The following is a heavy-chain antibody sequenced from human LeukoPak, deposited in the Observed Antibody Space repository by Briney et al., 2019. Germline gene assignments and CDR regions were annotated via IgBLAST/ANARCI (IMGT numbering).Heavy chain of an antibody. J-gene: IGHJ4*02. Sequence: PGGSLRLSCAASGFTVSSNYMSWVRQAPGKGLEWVSVIYSGGSTYYAYFVKGRFTISRDNSKNTLYLQMNSLRAEDTAVYYCEGWVGGGSARIILDYWGQGTLVTVSS. CDR2: IYSGGST. CDR3: EGWVGGGSARIILDY. V-gene: IGHV3-66*02. CDR1: GFTVSSNY. D-gene: IGHD3-10*01.